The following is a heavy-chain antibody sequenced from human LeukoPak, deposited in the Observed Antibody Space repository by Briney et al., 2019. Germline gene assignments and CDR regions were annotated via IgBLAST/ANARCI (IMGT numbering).Heavy chain of an antibody. CDR1: GGTFSTYA. CDR3: ARDGGYCSSTSCPKVY. D-gene: IGHD2-2*01. Sequence: SVKVSCKASGGTFSTYAISWVRQAPGQGLEWMGGIIPIFGTPNYAQKFQGRVTITADESTSTAYIELSSLRSEDTAVYYCARDGGYCSSTSCPKVYWGQGTLVTVSS. J-gene: IGHJ4*02. V-gene: IGHV1-69*13. CDR2: IIPIFGTP.